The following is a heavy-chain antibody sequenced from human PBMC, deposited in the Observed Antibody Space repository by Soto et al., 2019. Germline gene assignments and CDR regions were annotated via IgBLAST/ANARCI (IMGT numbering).Heavy chain of an antibody. D-gene: IGHD3-3*01. CDR3: AHRVLRTVFGLVTTTAIYFDF. J-gene: IGHJ4*02. Sequence: TLSLTCTVSGGSISSGGYYWSWIRQHPGKAPEWLALIYWDDDKRYSASPKSRLTITKDTSKNQVVLTVSDLDPTDTATYYCAHRVLRTVFGLVTTTAIYFDFWGQGTPVTVSS. CDR2: IYWDDDK. CDR1: GGSISSGGYY. V-gene: IGHV2-5*08.